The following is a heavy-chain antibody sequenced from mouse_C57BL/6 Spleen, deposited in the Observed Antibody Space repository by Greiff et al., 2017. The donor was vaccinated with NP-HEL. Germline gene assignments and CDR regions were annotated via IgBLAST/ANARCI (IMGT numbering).Heavy chain of an antibody. D-gene: IGHD2-2*01. CDR1: GFTFSDYG. J-gene: IGHJ1*03. Sequence: EVQLQESGGGLVKPGGSLKLSCAASGFTFSDYGMHWVRQAPEKGLEWVAYISSGSSTIYYADTVKGRFTISRDNAKNTLFLQMTSLRSEDTAMYYCARSPMVSYFDVWGTGTTVTVSS. CDR3: ARSPMVSYFDV. V-gene: IGHV5-17*01. CDR2: ISSGSSTI.